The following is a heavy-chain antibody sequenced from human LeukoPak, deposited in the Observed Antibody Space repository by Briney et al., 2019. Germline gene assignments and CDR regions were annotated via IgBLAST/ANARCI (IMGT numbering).Heavy chain of an antibody. CDR1: GGTFSSYA. V-gene: IGHV1-69*13. CDR3: ARAHSPDYSNYFDY. J-gene: IGHJ4*02. CDR2: IIPIFGAA. D-gene: IGHD4-11*01. Sequence: ASVKVSCKASGGTFSSYAISWVRQAPGQGLEWMGGIIPIFGAANYAQKFQGRVTITADESTSTAYMELSSLRSEDTAVYYCARAHSPDYSNYFDYWGQGTLVTVSS.